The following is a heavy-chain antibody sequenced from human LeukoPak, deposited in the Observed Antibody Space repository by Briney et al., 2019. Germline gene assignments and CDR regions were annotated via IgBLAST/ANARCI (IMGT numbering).Heavy chain of an antibody. CDR1: GFTFSSYS. CDR2: ISSSSSYI. CDR3: ASQLSHDAFDI. J-gene: IGHJ3*02. Sequence: GGSLRLSCAASGFTFSSYSMNWVRQAPGKGLEWVSSISSSSSYIYYADSVKGRFTISRGNAKNSLYLQMNSLRAEDTAVYYCASQLSHDAFDIWGQGTMVTVSS. V-gene: IGHV3-21*01. D-gene: IGHD2-2*01.